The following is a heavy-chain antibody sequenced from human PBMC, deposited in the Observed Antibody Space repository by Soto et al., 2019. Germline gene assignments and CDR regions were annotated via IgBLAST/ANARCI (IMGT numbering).Heavy chain of an antibody. J-gene: IGHJ4*02. D-gene: IGHD1-7*01. V-gene: IGHV4-4*02. CDR3: ASRDPGTSVDY. CDR1: GGSFTSNNC. CDR2: IYRTGST. Sequence: SETLSLTCAVSGGSFTSNNCWTWVRQPPGQGLEWIGEIYRTGSTNHNPSLKSRVTISLDKSENQFSLKVTSLTAADTAVYYCASRDPGTSVDYWGQGTLVTVSS.